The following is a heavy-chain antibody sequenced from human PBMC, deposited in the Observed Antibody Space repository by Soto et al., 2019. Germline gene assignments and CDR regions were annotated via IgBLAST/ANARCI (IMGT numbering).Heavy chain of an antibody. CDR2: IVVGSGNT. D-gene: IGHD2-15*01. CDR3: AAGGYCSGGSCYSTDAFDI. CDR1: GFTFTSSA. Sequence: QMQLVQSGPEVKKPGTSVKVSCKASGFTFTSSAMQWVRQARGQRLEWIGWIVVGSGNTNYAQKFQERVTITRDRSTSTAYMELSSLRSEDTAVYYCAAGGYCSGGSCYSTDAFDIWGQGTMVTVSS. J-gene: IGHJ3*02. V-gene: IGHV1-58*02.